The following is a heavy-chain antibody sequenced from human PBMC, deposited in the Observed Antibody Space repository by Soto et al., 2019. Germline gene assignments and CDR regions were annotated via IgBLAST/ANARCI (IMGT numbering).Heavy chain of an antibody. CDR2: ISSSSSYI. Sequence: PGVSLRISCAAAGFTFSSYSMNWVRQAPGKGLEWVSSISSSSSYIYYADSVKGRFTISRDNAKNSLYLQMNRLRAEDTAVYYCAHIAVAGKLSAWRGMDVWGQGTTVTVSS. D-gene: IGHD6-19*01. J-gene: IGHJ6*02. V-gene: IGHV3-21*01. CDR1: GFTFSSYS. CDR3: AHIAVAGKLSAWRGMDV.